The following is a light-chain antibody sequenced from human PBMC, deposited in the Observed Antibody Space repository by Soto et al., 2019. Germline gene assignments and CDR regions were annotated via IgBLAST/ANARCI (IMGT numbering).Light chain of an antibody. CDR1: QGIRSE. V-gene: IGKV1-6*01. Sequence: AIQMTQSPSSLSASVGDRVTITCRASQGIRSELGWYQQKPGKAPNLLIYTASSLQSGVPSRFSGSGSGTDFTLTISSLQPEDSASYYCQQYDSYSPWTFGQGTKV. J-gene: IGKJ1*01. CDR2: TAS. CDR3: QQYDSYSPWT.